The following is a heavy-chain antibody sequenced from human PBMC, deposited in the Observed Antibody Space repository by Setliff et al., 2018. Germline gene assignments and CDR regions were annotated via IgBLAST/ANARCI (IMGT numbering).Heavy chain of an antibody. CDR1: GFIFSDYY. D-gene: IGHD6-19*01. Sequence: PGGSLRLSCAASGFIFSDYYMSWIRQAPGKGLECISYITSSGNTIYYVDSVKGRFTISRGNSKNTLYLQMGSLRAEDMAVYYCARSRTGEYSSGWLNWFDPWGQGTLVTVSS. CDR2: ITSSGNTI. J-gene: IGHJ5*02. V-gene: IGHV3-11*04. CDR3: ARSRTGEYSSGWLNWFDP.